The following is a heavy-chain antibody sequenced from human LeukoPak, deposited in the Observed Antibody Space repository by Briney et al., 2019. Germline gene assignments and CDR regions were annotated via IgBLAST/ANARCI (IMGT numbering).Heavy chain of an antibody. CDR2: IYHSGST. V-gene: IGHV4-30-2*01. Sequence: SQTLSLTCTVSGGSISSGGYYWSWIRQPPGKGLEWIGYIYHSGSTYYNPSLKSRVTISVDRSKNQFSLKLSSVTAADTAVYYCARTYNWNYLPPKGNWFDPWGQGTLVTVSS. CDR3: ARTYNWNYLPPKGNWFDP. CDR1: GGSISSGGYY. J-gene: IGHJ5*02. D-gene: IGHD1-7*01.